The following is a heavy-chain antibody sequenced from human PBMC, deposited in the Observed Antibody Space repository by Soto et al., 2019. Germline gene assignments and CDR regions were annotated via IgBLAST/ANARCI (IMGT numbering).Heavy chain of an antibody. CDR3: ARDPKRSTGFGSDTNFYY. CDR1: GYSFTSYW. D-gene: IGHD6-25*01. J-gene: IGHJ4*02. V-gene: IGHV5-10-1*01. CDR2: IDPSDSYT. Sequence: EVQLVQSGAEVKKPGESLRISCKGSGYSFTSYWINWVRQMPGKGLEWMGRIDPSDSYTNYSPSFQGHVTISADKSISTDSRQWSSLRASDTAMYYCARDPKRSTGFGSDTNFYYWGQGPLVTVSS.